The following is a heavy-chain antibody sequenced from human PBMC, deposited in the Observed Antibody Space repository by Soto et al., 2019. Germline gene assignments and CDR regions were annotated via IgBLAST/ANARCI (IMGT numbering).Heavy chain of an antibody. D-gene: IGHD6-6*01. V-gene: IGHV3-43D*04. CDR1: GFTFDDYA. CDR2: ISWDGGST. CDR3: AKDRGGYSSSSHLDY. Sequence: EVQLVESGGVVVQPGGSLRLSCAASGFTFDDYAMHWVRQAPGKGLEWVSLISWDGGSTYYADSVKGRFTISRDNSKNSLYLQMNSLRAEDTALYYCAKDRGGYSSSSHLDYWGQGTLVTVSS. J-gene: IGHJ4*02.